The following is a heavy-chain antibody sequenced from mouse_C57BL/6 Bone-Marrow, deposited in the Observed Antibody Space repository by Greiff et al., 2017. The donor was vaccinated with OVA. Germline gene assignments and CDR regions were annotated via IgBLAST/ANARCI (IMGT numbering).Heavy chain of an antibody. Sequence: EVQLVESGGDLVKPGGSLKLSCAASGFTFSSYGMPWVRQTPDQRLEWVATISRGGSNTYYPDSVKGRFTISRDNAKNTPYLQISSLKSEDTAIDDCARYGDYGSFFDYWGQGTTLTVSS. V-gene: IGHV5-6*01. CDR1: GFTFSSYG. J-gene: IGHJ2*01. CDR2: ISRGGSNT. CDR3: ARYGDYGSFFDY. D-gene: IGHD1-1*01.